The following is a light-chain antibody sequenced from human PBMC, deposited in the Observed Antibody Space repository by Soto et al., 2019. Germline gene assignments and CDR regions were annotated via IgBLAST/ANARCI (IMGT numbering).Light chain of an antibody. CDR3: CSYVGATTYV. Sequence: QSVLTQPASVSGSPGQSITISCTGTSSDVGGYNYVSWYQQHPAKAPKLIIYDVNNRPSGVSDRFSGSTSGSTASLTISGLQAEDEAEYYCCSYVGATTYVFGSGTKVTVL. CDR1: SSDVGGYNY. J-gene: IGLJ1*01. CDR2: DVN. V-gene: IGLV2-14*03.